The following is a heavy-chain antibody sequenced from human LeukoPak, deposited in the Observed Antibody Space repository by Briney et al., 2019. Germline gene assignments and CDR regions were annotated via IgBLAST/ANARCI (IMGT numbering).Heavy chain of an antibody. CDR2: ISAYNGNT. Sequence: ASVKVSCKASGYTFTSYGISWVRQAPGQGLEWVGWISAYNGNTNYAQKLQGRVTMTTDTSTSTAYMELRSLRSDDTAVYYCARDRRLEWESTQDAFDIWGQGTMVTVSS. CDR1: GYTFTSYG. V-gene: IGHV1-18*01. J-gene: IGHJ3*02. CDR3: ARDRRLEWESTQDAFDI. D-gene: IGHD1-26*01.